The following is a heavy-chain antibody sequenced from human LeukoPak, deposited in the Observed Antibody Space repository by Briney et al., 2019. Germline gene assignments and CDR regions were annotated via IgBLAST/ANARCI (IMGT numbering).Heavy chain of an antibody. Sequence: SETLSLTCTVSGGSTSSDYWSWIRQSPGKGLEWVGYVYNSGDTGKNPSLKSRVTILLDTSKNQCSLKLTSVTAADTAVYYCASLNSYSGSYYFDYWGQGTLVTVSS. D-gene: IGHD1-26*01. CDR3: ASLNSYSGSYYFDY. V-gene: IGHV4-59*12. J-gene: IGHJ4*02. CDR1: GGSTSSDY. CDR2: VYNSGDT.